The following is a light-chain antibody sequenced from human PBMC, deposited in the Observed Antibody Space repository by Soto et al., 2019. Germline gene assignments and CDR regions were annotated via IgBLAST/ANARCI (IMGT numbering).Light chain of an antibody. CDR3: QQRSSSQCT. CDR1: QNIGSN. J-gene: IGKJ1*01. V-gene: IGKV3-15*01. Sequence: EIGMTQSPGTLAGYPGERATLSYRAAQNIGSNNLAWYQQKPGQAPRLLIYGASTRATAIPARFSGSGSGTEFTLTISSLQSEDFAVYYCQQRSSSQCTFGQGTKVDIK. CDR2: GAS.